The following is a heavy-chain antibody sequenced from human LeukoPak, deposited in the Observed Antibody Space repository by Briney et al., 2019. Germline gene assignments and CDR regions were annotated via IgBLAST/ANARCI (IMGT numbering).Heavy chain of an antibody. J-gene: IGHJ5*02. CDR1: GFTFSSYV. D-gene: IGHD2-2*01. Sequence: PGGSLRLSCAASGFTFSSYVMNWVRQPPGKGLEWIGEINHSGSTNYNPSLKSRVTISVDTSKNQFSLKLSSVTAADTAVYYCARGRFRYCSSTSCYGVLDPWGQGTLVTVSS. CDR2: INHSGST. V-gene: IGHV4-34*01. CDR3: ARGRFRYCSSTSCYGVLDP.